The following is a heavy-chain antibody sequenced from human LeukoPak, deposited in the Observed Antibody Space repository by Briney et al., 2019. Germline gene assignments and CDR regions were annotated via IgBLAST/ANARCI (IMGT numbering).Heavy chain of an antibody. Sequence: GGSLRLSCAASGFTFSSYWMSWVRQAPGKGLEWVANIKQDGSEKYYVDSVKGRFTISRDNAKNSLYLQMNSLRAEDTAVYYCAREVYDSSTGSFDYWGQGTLVTVSS. V-gene: IGHV3-7*01. CDR2: IKQDGSEK. J-gene: IGHJ4*02. CDR1: GFTFSSYW. D-gene: IGHD3-9*01. CDR3: AREVYDSSTGSFDY.